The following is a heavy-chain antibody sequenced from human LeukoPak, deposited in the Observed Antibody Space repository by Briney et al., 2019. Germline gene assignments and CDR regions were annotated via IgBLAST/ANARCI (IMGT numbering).Heavy chain of an antibody. CDR1: GYTFTKNF. CDR3: ARDDYGDLQYFEN. J-gene: IGHJ4*02. D-gene: IGHD4-17*01. CDR2: INPNDGGT. V-gene: IGHV1-2*02. Sequence: ASVKVSCKASGYTFTKNFLHWVRQAPGQGLERMGWINPNDGGTLYAQKFQGRVTMTTDTSIATAYMEMSTLTSDDTAVYYCARDDYGDLQYFENWGQGTLVTVSS.